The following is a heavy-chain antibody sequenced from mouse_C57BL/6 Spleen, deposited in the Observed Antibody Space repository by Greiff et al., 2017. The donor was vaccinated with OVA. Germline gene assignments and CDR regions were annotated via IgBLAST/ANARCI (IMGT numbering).Heavy chain of an antibody. CDR2: ISSGSSTI. CDR3: ARRVYGSSYFDY. J-gene: IGHJ2*01. CDR1: GFTFSDYG. V-gene: IGHV5-17*01. Sequence: EVKLMESGGGLVKPGGSLKLSCAASGFTFSDYGMHWVRQAPEKGLEWVAYISSGSSTIYYADTVKGRFTISRDNAKNTLFLQMTSLRSEDTAMYYCARRVYGSSYFDYWGQGTTLTVSS. D-gene: IGHD1-1*01.